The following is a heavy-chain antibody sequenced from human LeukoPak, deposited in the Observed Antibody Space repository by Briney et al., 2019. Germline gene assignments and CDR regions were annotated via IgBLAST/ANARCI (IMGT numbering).Heavy chain of an antibody. D-gene: IGHD6-13*01. V-gene: IGHV3-11*06. CDR1: GFTFSDYY. J-gene: IGHJ4*02. CDR3: ARMRIAAVGAYYFDY. Sequence: GGSLRLSCAASGFTFSDYYMSWIRQAPGKGLEWVSYISRNSYTNYADSVKGRFTISRDNAKNSLYLQMASLRAEDTAVYYCARMRIAAVGAYYFDYWGQGTLVAVSS. CDR2: ISRNSYT.